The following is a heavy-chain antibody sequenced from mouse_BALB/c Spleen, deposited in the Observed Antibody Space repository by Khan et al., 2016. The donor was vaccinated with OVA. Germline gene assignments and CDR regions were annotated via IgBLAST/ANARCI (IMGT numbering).Heavy chain of an antibody. Sequence: VRLQQSGPELVKPRTSVKISCKASGYTFTDYNMDWVKQSPGKSLEWIGVIYPNSGHTIYNQKLKGKARLTVDKSSSTAYMELRSLTSEDTAVYYCARGDYGSRGDWLAYWGQGTLVTVSA. CDR2: IYPNSGHT. D-gene: IGHD1-1*01. V-gene: IGHV1-18*01. CDR3: ARGDYGSRGDWLAY. CDR1: GYTFTDYN. J-gene: IGHJ3*01.